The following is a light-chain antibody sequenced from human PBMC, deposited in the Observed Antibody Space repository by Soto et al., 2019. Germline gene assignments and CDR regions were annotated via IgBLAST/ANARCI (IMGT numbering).Light chain of an antibody. CDR3: SSYAGSNNWV. CDR1: SSDVGGYNY. V-gene: IGLV2-8*01. CDR2: EVS. Sequence: QSVLTQPPSASGSPGQSVTISCTGTSSDVGGYNYVSWYQHHPGKAPKLMIYEVSKRPSGVPDRFSGSKSGNTASLTVSGLQAEDEADYYCSSYAGSNNWVLGGGTKLTVL. J-gene: IGLJ3*02.